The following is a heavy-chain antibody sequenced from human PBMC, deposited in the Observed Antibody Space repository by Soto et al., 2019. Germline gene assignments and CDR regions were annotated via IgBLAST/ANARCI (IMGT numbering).Heavy chain of an antibody. D-gene: IGHD5-18*01. CDR1: GYTFTSFD. CDR3: ARARRLARGAAMVTYYYYYGMDV. CDR2: MNPNSGNT. V-gene: IGHV1-8*01. J-gene: IGHJ6*02. Sequence: GASVKVSCKTSGYTFTSFDINWVRQATGQGLEWMGWMNPNSGNTGYAQMFQGRVTMTRNTSISTAYLELSSLRSEDTAVYYCARARRLARGAAMVTYYYYYGMDVWGQGTTVTVSS.